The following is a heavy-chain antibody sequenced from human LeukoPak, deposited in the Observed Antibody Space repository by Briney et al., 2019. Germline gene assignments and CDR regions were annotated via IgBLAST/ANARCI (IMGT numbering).Heavy chain of an antibody. D-gene: IGHD6-13*01. CDR1: GYRFTSYW. J-gene: IGHJ4*02. CDR2: IDPSDSYT. V-gene: IGHV5-10-1*01. CDR3: ARHVGYSSSWVDY. Sequence: GGSLMISFKGSGYRFTSYWISWGRRMPGKGLEGMGRIDPSDSYTNYSPSFQGHVTISADKSISTAYLQWSSLKASDTAMYYCARHVGYSSSWVDYWGQGTLVTVSS.